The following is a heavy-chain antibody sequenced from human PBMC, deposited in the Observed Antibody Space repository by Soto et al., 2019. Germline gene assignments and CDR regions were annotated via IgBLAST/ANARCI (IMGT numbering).Heavy chain of an antibody. Sequence: QVQLVQSGAEVKKPGSSVKVSCKASGGTFSSYAISWVRQAPGQGLEWMGGIIPIFGTANYAQKFQGRVTMTADESTRPAYMGLRILGSEQTAVYYCAREGGGFDPWGQVTLVTVSS. V-gene: IGHV1-69*12. CDR2: IIPIFGTA. J-gene: IGHJ5*02. CDR1: GGTFSSYA. CDR3: AREGGGFDP. D-gene: IGHD3-16*01.